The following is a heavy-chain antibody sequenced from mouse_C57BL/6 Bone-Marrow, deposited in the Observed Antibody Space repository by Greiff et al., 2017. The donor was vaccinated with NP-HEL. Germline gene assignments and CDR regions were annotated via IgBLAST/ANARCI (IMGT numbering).Heavy chain of an antibody. V-gene: IGHV1-59*01. D-gene: IGHD2-4*01. CDR1: GYTFTSYW. Sequence: QVQLQQPGAELVRPGTSVKLSCKASGYTFTSYWMHWVKQRPGQGLEWIGVIDPSDSYTNYNQKFKGKATLTVDTSSSTAYMQLSSLTSEDSAVYYCARDDYGGGYYFDYWGQGTTLTVSS. CDR2: IDPSDSYT. J-gene: IGHJ2*01. CDR3: ARDDYGGGYYFDY.